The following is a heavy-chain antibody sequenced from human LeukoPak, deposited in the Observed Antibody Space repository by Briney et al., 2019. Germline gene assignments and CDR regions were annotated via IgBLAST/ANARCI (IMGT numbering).Heavy chain of an antibody. CDR1: GFTFSSYS. CDR2: ISSSSCYI. V-gene: IGHV3-21*01. CDR3: AGGPAAAEYYDSRGRYGYFDY. J-gene: IGHJ4*02. D-gene: IGHD3-22*01. Sequence: GGSLRLSCAASGFTFSSYSMNWVRQAPGKGLEWVSSISSSSCYIYYADSVKGRFTIPRDNAKNSAYLQMNSLRAEDTAVYYCAGGPAAAEYYDSRGRYGYFDYWGQGTLVTVSS.